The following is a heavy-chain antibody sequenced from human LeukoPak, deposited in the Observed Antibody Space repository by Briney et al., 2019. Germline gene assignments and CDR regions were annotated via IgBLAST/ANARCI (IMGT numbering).Heavy chain of an antibody. CDR3: ARDRSSSGWYRGGYNWFDP. CDR2: IIPIFGTA. CDR1: GGTFSSYA. Sequence: SVKVSCKASGGTFSSYAISWVRQAPGQGLEWMGGIIPIFGTANYAQKFQGRVTITTDESTSTAYMELSSLRSEDTAVYYCARDRSSSGWYRGGYNWFDPWGQGTLVTVSS. V-gene: IGHV1-69*05. J-gene: IGHJ5*02. D-gene: IGHD6-19*01.